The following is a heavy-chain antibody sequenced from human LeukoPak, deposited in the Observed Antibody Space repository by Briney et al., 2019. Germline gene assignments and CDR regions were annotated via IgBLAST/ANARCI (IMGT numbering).Heavy chain of an antibody. CDR1: GGSISSGGYY. Sequence: SETLSLTYTVSGGSISSGGYYWSWIRQHPGKGLEWIGYIYYSGSTYYNPSLKSRVTISVDTSKNQFSLKLSSVTAADTAVYYCARVSRYYYDSSGYYYGYFDYWGQGTLVTVSS. J-gene: IGHJ4*02. CDR2: IYYSGST. D-gene: IGHD3-22*01. V-gene: IGHV4-31*03. CDR3: ARVSRYYYDSSGYYYGYFDY.